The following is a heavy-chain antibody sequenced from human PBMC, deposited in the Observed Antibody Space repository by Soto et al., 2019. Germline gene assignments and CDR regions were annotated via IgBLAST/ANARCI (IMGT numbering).Heavy chain of an antibody. V-gene: IGHV4-59*01. CDR3: ARVGQQLVLHYNNWFDP. J-gene: IGHJ5*02. CDR1: GGSIISYY. D-gene: IGHD6-13*01. CDR2: IYYSGST. Sequence: PSETLSLTCTVSGGSIISYYWSWIRQPPGKGLEWIGYIYYSGSTNYNPSLKSRVTISVDTSKNQFSLKLSSVTAADTAVYYCARVGQQLVLHYNNWFDPWGQGTLVTVSS.